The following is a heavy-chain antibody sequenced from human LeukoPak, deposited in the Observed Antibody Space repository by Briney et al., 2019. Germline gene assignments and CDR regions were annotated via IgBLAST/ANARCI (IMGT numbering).Heavy chain of an antibody. Sequence: SVKVPCKASGGTFSSYAISWVRQAPGQGLEWMGGIIPIFGTANYAQKFQGRVTITTDESTSTAYMELSSLRSEDTAVYYCAREVCSSTSCILDYWGQGTLVTVSS. CDR1: GGTFSSYA. J-gene: IGHJ4*02. CDR2: IIPIFGTA. D-gene: IGHD2-2*01. V-gene: IGHV1-69*05. CDR3: AREVCSSTSCILDY.